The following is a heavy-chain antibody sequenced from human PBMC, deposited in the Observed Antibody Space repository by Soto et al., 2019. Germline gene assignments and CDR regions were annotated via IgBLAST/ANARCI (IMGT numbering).Heavy chain of an antibody. Sequence: QVQLVESGGGVVQPGRSLRLSCAASGFNFKTYGMHWVRQAPGKGLEWVAVISYDGSEKYYADSVKGRFTISRDNSKNMLYLEMNSLRAEDTAVYYCASGLFPYCLSTRCHREGDNWGQGTLVTVSS. CDR3: ASGLFPYCLSTRCHREGDN. V-gene: IGHV3-30*03. CDR1: GFNFKTYG. J-gene: IGHJ4*02. D-gene: IGHD2-2*01. CDR2: ISYDGSEK.